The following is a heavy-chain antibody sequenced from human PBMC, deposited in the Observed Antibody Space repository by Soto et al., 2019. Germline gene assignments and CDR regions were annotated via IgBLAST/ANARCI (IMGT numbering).Heavy chain of an antibody. CDR2: ISYDGSNK. Sequence: GGSLRLSCAASGFTFSSYGMHWVRQAPGKGLEWVAVISYDGSNKYYADSVKGRFTISRDNSKNTLYLQMNSLRAEDTAVYYCAKGRYSGYDGEFDYWGQGTLVTVSS. V-gene: IGHV3-30*18. J-gene: IGHJ4*02. D-gene: IGHD5-12*01. CDR1: GFTFSSYG. CDR3: AKGRYSGYDGEFDY.